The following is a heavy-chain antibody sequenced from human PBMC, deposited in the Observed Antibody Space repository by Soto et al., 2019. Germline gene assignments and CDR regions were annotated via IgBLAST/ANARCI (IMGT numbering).Heavy chain of an antibody. CDR3: ARGKPSGYRFGPRHFFYYGLDV. Sequence: QGQLRQWGAGVLKPSDTLSLTCAVFSASLGDHYWAWIRQSPDKGLEWIGAVHPSGSTDYNPSLKVRVTLSLDTSKNKFSLKLASVTAADTAVYFCARGKPSGYRFGPRHFFYYGLDVWGPGTTVTVSS. D-gene: IGHD5-18*01. V-gene: IGHV4-34*02. J-gene: IGHJ6*02. CDR2: VHPSGST. CDR1: SASLGDHY.